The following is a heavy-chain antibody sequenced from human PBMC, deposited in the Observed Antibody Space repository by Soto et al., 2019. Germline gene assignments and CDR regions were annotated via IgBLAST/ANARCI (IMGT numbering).Heavy chain of an antibody. CDR1: GFPFSSYG. V-gene: IGHV3-30*03. D-gene: IGHD2-15*01. CDR3: AGGQYYFDY. Sequence: QVQLVEPGGGVVQPGRSLRLSCAASGFPFSSYGMHWVRQAPGKGLDWVALISYDGSKKYYADSVKGRFTISRDNSKQTLYLQMSSLRAEDTAVYYCAGGQYYFDYCGQGTLVSVSS. CDR2: ISYDGSKK. J-gene: IGHJ4*02.